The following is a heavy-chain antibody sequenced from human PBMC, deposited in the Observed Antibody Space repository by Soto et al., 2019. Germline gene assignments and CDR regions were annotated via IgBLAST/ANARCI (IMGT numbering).Heavy chain of an antibody. CDR1: GGSISSSSYY. Sequence: SETLSLTCTVSGGSISSSSYYWGWIRQPPGKGLEWIGSIYYSGSTYYNPSLKSRVTISVDTSKNQFSLKLSSVTAADTAVYYCARRRGAARQNNWFDPWGQGTLVTVSS. CDR2: IYYSGST. V-gene: IGHV4-39*01. D-gene: IGHD6-6*01. CDR3: ARRRGAARQNNWFDP. J-gene: IGHJ5*02.